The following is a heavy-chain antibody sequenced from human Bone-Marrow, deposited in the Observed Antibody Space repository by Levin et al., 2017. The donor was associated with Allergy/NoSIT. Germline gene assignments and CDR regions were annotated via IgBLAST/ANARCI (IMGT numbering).Heavy chain of an antibody. V-gene: IGHV3-30*03. J-gene: IGHJ6*02. CDR2: ISYDGSNK. D-gene: IGHD6-13*01. CDR1: GFTFSSYG. Sequence: GESLKISCAASGFTFSSYGMHWVRQAPGKGLEWVAVISYDGSNKYYADSVKGRFTISRDNSKNTLYLQMNSLRVEDTAVYYCARVIGSSWYPYYFYGMDVWGQGTAVTVSS. CDR3: ARVIGSSWYPYYFYGMDV.